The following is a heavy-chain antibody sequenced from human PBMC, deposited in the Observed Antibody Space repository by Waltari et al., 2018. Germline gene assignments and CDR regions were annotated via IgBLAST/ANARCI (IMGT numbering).Heavy chain of an antibody. D-gene: IGHD1-26*01. CDR2: IKQDGSDT. Sequence: EVQLVESGGGLVQPGGSLRLACGASGCTVNTFWVGWGRPAPGKGLEWVTDIKQDGSDTYYADSVKGRFTVSRDNAKNSLYLQMNSLRVEDTAVYYCARDWEGDRPNFDYWGQGTLVTVSS. CDR1: GCTVNTFW. V-gene: IGHV3-7*04. CDR3: ARDWEGDRPNFDY. J-gene: IGHJ4*02.